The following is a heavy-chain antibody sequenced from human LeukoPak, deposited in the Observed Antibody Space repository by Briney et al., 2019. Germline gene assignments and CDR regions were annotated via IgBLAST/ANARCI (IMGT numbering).Heavy chain of an antibody. D-gene: IGHD2-2*01. J-gene: IGHJ4*02. CDR2: ISYDGSNK. V-gene: IGHV3-30-3*01. CDR3: ARDLGDIVVVPAAIPGY. CDR1: GFTFSSYW. Sequence: HSGGSLRLSCAASGFTFSSYWMSWVRQAPGKGLEWVAVISYDGSNKYYADSVKGRFTISRDNSKNTLYLQMNSLRAEDTAVYYCARDLGDIVVVPAAIPGYWGQGTLVTVSS.